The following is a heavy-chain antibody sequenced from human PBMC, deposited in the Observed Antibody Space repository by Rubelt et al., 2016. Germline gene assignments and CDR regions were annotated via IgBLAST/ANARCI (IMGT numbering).Heavy chain of an antibody. Sequence: VQLVESGGGLVQPGGSLRLSCAASGFTFSNAWMGWVRQAPGKGLEWVAVISYAGSNKYYADSVKGRFTISRDNSKNTLYLQMTVLKPEDTAVYYCARDRGYDSCGYPYYCFDPWGQGTLVTVSS. CDR3: ARDRGYDSCGYPYYCFDP. V-gene: IGHV3-30*03. J-gene: IGHJ5*02. CDR2: ISYAGSNK. D-gene: IGHD3-22*01. CDR1: GFTFSNAW.